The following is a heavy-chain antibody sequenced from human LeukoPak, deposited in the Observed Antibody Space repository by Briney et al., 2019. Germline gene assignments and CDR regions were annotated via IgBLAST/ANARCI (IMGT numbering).Heavy chain of an antibody. D-gene: IGHD2-15*01. CDR3: ARDHRVSVVVSPFDS. Sequence: GGSLRLSCAASGFTFSDYQMSWIRHAPGKGREWVSDTSSIGSSIYYAASVKGRFTISRDNAKKSLYLQINSLRAEDTAVYYCARDHRVSVVVSPFDSWGQGALVTVSS. CDR1: GFTFSDYQ. V-gene: IGHV3-11*01. CDR2: TSSIGSSI. J-gene: IGHJ4*02.